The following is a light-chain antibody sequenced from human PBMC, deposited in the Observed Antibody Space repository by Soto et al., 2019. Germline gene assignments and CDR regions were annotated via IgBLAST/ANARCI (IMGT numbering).Light chain of an antibody. CDR2: GAS. Sequence: EIVMTQSPATLSVSPGERATLSCRASQSVSSNLAWYQQKPGQAPRLLIYGASTRATGIPARFSGSGSGTEFTLTISSLQPEDFAVYYCQQYNNWWTFGKGTKVEIK. CDR3: QQYNNWWT. J-gene: IGKJ1*01. CDR1: QSVSSN. V-gene: IGKV3-15*01.